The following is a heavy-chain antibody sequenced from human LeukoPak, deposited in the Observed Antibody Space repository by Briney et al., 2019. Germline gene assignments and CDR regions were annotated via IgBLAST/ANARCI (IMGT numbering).Heavy chain of an antibody. CDR2: ISSDSRTI. CDR1: GFTFSTYS. CDR3: ATVYGDYLYFDY. J-gene: IGHJ4*02. Sequence: GDSLKISCAASGFTFSTYSVTWVRQAPGKGLEWLSYISSDSRTIYHADSVKGRFTISRDNARNTLYLQMNSLRAEDTAVYYCATVYGDYLYFDYWGQGTLVTVSS. D-gene: IGHD4-17*01. V-gene: IGHV3-48*01.